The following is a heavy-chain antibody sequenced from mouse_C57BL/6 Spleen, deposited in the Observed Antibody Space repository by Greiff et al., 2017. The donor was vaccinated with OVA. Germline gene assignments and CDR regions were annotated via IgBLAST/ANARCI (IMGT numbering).Heavy chain of an antibody. CDR2: INPNNGGT. J-gene: IGHJ1*03. V-gene: IGHV1-26*01. D-gene: IGHD2-4*01. Sequence: EVQLQQSGPELVKPGAPVKISCKASGYTFTDYYMNWVKQTHGNSLEWIGDINPNNGGTSYNQKFKGKATLIVDKFSSTADMGLRSLTSEDSAVYYCAKLRDWYFDVWGTGTTVTVSS. CDR1: GYTFTDYY. CDR3: AKLRDWYFDV.